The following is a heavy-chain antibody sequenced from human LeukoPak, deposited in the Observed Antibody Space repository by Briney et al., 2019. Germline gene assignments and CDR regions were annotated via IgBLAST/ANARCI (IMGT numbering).Heavy chain of an antibody. Sequence: ASVKVSCKASGYTFTGYYMHWVRQAPGQGLEWMGWINPNSGGTNYAQKLQGRVTMTTDTSTSTAYMELRSLRSDDTAVYYCASGPLGYCSGGSCLRPLLYFDYWGQGTLVTVSS. CDR3: ASGPLGYCSGGSCLRPLLYFDY. V-gene: IGHV1-2*02. D-gene: IGHD2-15*01. CDR1: GYTFTGYY. CDR2: INPNSGGT. J-gene: IGHJ4*02.